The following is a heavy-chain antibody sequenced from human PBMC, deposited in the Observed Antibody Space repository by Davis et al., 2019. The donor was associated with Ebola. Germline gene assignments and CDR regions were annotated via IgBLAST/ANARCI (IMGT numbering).Heavy chain of an antibody. Sequence: ASVKVSCKASGYTFTSYAMHWVRQAPGQRLEWMGWINAGNGNTKYSQKFQGRVTITRDTSASTAYMELSSLRSEDTAVYYCAREHGDYVYHYYGMDVWGQGTTVTVSS. CDR3: AREHGDYVYHYYGMDV. CDR1: GYTFTSYA. J-gene: IGHJ6*02. V-gene: IGHV1-3*01. CDR2: INAGNGNT. D-gene: IGHD4-17*01.